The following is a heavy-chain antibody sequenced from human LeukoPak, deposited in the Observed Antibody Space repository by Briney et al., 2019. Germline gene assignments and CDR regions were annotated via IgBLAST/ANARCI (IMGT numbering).Heavy chain of an antibody. CDR1: GYTFTSYD. CDR2: MNPNSGNT. Sequence: ASVKVSCKASGYTFTSYDINWVRQATGQGLEWMGWMNPNSGNTGYAQTFQGRVTMTRNTSISTAYMELSSLRSEDTAVYYCARGRGTVGASLFDYWGQGTLVTVSS. V-gene: IGHV1-8*01. D-gene: IGHD1-26*01. J-gene: IGHJ4*02. CDR3: ARGRGTVGASLFDY.